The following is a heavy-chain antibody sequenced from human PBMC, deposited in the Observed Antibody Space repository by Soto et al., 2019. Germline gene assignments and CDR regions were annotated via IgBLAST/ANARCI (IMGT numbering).Heavy chain of an antibody. D-gene: IGHD3-16*01. CDR2: VFHSGST. V-gene: IGHV4-31*03. Sequence: SETLSLSCTVSRGSINSGGYYWHWIRQHPGKGLEWIGYVFHSGSTYYNPSFRSRVTTSMDTSKNQFSLNLSSVTAADTAIYYCARGGGEDNYFGPWGQGTLVTVSS. CDR1: RGSINSGGYY. J-gene: IGHJ5*02. CDR3: ARGGGEDNYFGP.